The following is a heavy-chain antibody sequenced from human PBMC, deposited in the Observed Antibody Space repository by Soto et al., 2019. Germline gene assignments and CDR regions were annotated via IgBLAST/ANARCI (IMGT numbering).Heavy chain of an antibody. D-gene: IGHD3-22*01. J-gene: IGHJ3*02. CDR3: VRDQLYYYDIFGRPLNGFDI. Sequence: GGSLRLSCAASGFTFSSYGMSWVRQAPGKGLEWVSAISGSGGSTYYADSVKGRFTISRDNSKNSLYLQMNSLGAEDTALYYCVRDQLYYYDIFGRPLNGFDIWGQGTMVTVSS. V-gene: IGHV3-23*01. CDR2: ISGSGGST. CDR1: GFTFSSYG.